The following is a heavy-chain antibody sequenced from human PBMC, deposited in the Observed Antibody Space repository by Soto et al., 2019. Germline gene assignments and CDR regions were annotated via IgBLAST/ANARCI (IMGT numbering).Heavy chain of an antibody. Sequence: PSETLSLTCAVYGESFSGYYWSWIRQPPGKGLEWIGEINHSGSTNYNPSLKSRVTISVDTSKNQFSLKLRSVTAADTAVYYCARSYGSSWYMTFDYWGQGTLVTVSS. J-gene: IGHJ4*02. CDR1: GESFSGYY. V-gene: IGHV4-34*01. D-gene: IGHD6-13*01. CDR3: ARSYGSSWYMTFDY. CDR2: INHSGST.